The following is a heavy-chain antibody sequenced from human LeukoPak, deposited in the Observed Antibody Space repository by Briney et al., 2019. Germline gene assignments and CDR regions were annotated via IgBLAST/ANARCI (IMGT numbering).Heavy chain of an antibody. CDR1: GGTFSSYA. CDR3: AKDAPQWLPDD. Sequence: ASVKVSCKASGGTFSSYAISWVRQAPGQGLEWMGGIIPIFGTANYAQKFQGRVTITADKSTSTAYMELSSLRSEDTAVYYCAKDAPQWLPDDWGQGTLVTVSS. V-gene: IGHV1-69*06. CDR2: IIPIFGTA. J-gene: IGHJ4*02. D-gene: IGHD5-24*01.